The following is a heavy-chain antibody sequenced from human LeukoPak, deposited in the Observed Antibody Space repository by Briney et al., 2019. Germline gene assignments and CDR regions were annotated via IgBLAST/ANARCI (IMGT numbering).Heavy chain of an antibody. CDR3: AREQYSSSDLDY. D-gene: IGHD6-6*01. V-gene: IGHV1-69*05. J-gene: IGHJ4*02. Sequence: SVKVSCKASGGTFSSYAISWVRQAPGQGLEWMGRIIPIFGTANYAQKFQGRVTITTDESTSTAYMELSSLRSEDTAVYYCAREQYSSSDLDYWGQGTLVAVSS. CDR1: GGTFSSYA. CDR2: IIPIFGTA.